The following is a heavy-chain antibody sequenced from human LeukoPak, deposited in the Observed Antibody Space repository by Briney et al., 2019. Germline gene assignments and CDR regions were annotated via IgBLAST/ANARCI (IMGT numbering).Heavy chain of an antibody. CDR2: IYYSGST. CDR1: GGSISSSSYY. J-gene: IGHJ3*02. V-gene: IGHV4-39*07. CDR3: ARVPSCGGDCYSDAFDI. Sequence: SETLSLTCTVSGGSISSSSYYWGWIRQPPGKGLEWSGSIYYSGSTYYNPSLKSRVTISVDTSKNQFSLKLSSVTAADTAVYYCARVPSCGGDCYSDAFDIWGQGTMVTVSS. D-gene: IGHD2-21*02.